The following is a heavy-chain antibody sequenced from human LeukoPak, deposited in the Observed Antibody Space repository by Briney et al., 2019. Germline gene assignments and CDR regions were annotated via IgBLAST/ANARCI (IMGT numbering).Heavy chain of an antibody. Sequence: PSETLSLTCAVYGGSFSGYYWSWIRQPPGKGLEWIGEINHSGSTNYNPSLKSRVTISVDTSKNQFSLKLSSVTAADTAVYYCARRTASYNFDYWGQGTLVTVSS. V-gene: IGHV4-34*01. D-gene: IGHD5-24*01. J-gene: IGHJ4*02. CDR2: INHSGST. CDR3: ARRTASYNFDY. CDR1: GGSFSGYY.